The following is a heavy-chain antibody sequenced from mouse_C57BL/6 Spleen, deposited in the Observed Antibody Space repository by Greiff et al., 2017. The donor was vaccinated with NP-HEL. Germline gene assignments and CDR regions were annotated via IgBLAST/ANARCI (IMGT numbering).Heavy chain of an antibody. D-gene: IGHD1-1*01. CDR3: ARIPTTVVATDYAMDY. CDR2: IWSGGST. V-gene: IGHV2-2*01. J-gene: IGHJ4*01. Sequence: VKLQESGPGLVQPSQSLSITCTVSGFSLTSYGVHWVRQSPGTGLEWLGVIWSGGSTDYNAAFISRLSISKDNSKSQVFFKMNSLQADDTAIYYCARIPTTVVATDYAMDYWGQGTSVTVSS. CDR1: GFSLTSYG.